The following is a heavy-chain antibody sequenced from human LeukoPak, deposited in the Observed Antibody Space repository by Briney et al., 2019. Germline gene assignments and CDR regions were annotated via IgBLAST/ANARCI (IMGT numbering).Heavy chain of an antibody. V-gene: IGHV4-34*01. CDR3: AGQYYYYYYMDV. J-gene: IGHJ6*03. Sequence: PSETLSLTCAVYGGSFSGYYWSWIRQPPGKGLEWIGEINHSGSTNYNPSLKSRVTISVDTSKNQFSLKLSSVTAADTAVYYCAGQYYYYYYMDVWGKGTTVTVSS. CDR1: GGSFSGYY. CDR2: INHSGST.